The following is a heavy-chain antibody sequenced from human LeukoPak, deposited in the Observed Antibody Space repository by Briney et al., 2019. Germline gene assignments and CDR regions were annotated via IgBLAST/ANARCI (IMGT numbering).Heavy chain of an antibody. CDR2: ISGSGGST. J-gene: IGHJ6*02. CDR1: GFTFSSYA. D-gene: IGHD2-2*01. CDR3: AKDSPLRYCSSTSCYPIYGMDV. Sequence: GGSLRLSCAASGFTFSSYAMSWVRQAPGKGLEWVSAISGSGGSTYYADSVKGRFTISRDNSKNTLYLQMNSLRAEDTAVYYCAKDSPLRYCSSTSCYPIYGMDVWGQGTTVTVSS. V-gene: IGHV3-23*01.